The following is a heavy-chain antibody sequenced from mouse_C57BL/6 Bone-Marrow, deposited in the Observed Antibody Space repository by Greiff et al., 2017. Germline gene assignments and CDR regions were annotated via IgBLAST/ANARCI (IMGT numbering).Heavy chain of an antibody. J-gene: IGHJ3*01. CDR2: INPYNGGT. V-gene: IGHV1-19*01. Sequence: VQLQQSGPVLVKPGASVKMSCKASGYTFTDYYMNWVKQSHGKSLEWIGVINPYNGGTSYNQKFKGKATLTVDKSSSTAYMELNSLTSEDSAVYYCAPLGAWFAYWGQGTLVTVSA. CDR3: APLGAWFAY. CDR1: GYTFTDYY.